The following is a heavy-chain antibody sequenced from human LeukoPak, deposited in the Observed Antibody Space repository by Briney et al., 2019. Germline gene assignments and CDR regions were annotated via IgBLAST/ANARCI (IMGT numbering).Heavy chain of an antibody. V-gene: IGHV4-59*12. CDR3: ARGGYSSSSGTFDY. Sequence: SETLSLTCTVSGGSISSYYWSWIRQPPGKGLEWIGYIYHSGSTYYNPSLKSRVAISVDRSKNQFSLKLSSVTAADTAVYYCARGGYSSSSGTFDYWGQGTLVTVSS. D-gene: IGHD6-6*01. J-gene: IGHJ4*02. CDR1: GGSISSYY. CDR2: IYHSGST.